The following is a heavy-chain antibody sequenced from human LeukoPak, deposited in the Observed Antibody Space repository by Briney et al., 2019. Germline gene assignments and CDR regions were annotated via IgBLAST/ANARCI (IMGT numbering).Heavy chain of an antibody. CDR1: GFTFSSCA. Sequence: GGSLRLSCAASGFTFSSCAMSWVRQAPGKGLEWVSAISGSGGSTYYADSVEGRFTISRDNSKNTLYLQMNSLRAEDTAVYYCARGRRILGGPENAGDFFDFWGQGSLVTVSS. V-gene: IGHV3-23*01. CDR3: ARGRRILGGPENAGDFFDF. CDR2: ISGSGGST. J-gene: IGHJ4*01. D-gene: IGHD3-16*01.